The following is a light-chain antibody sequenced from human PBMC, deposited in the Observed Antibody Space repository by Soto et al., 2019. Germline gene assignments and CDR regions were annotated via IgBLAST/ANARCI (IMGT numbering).Light chain of an antibody. CDR3: CSYAGKYTFL. Sequence: QSALTQPPSVSGSPGQSVTISCTGTSSDVGSYNHVSWYQQNAGKPPQLMIYDVTKRPSGVPDRFSASKSGNTASLTISGLQAEDESDYYCCSYAGKYTFLFGAGTKLTVL. CDR2: DVT. J-gene: IGLJ2*01. CDR1: SSDVGSYNH. V-gene: IGLV2-11*01.